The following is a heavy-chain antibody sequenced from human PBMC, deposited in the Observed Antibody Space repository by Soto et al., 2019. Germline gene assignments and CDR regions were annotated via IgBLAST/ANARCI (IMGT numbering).Heavy chain of an antibody. J-gene: IGHJ6*02. V-gene: IGHV4-34*01. CDR2: INHSGST. Sequence: SETLSLTCAVYGGSFSGYYWSWIRQPPGKGLEWIGEINHSGSTNYNPSLKSRVTISVDTSKNQFSLKLSSVTAADTAVYYCARALGDTAMVSHYYYGMDVWGQGTTVTVSS. D-gene: IGHD5-18*01. CDR3: ARALGDTAMVSHYYYGMDV. CDR1: GGSFSGYY.